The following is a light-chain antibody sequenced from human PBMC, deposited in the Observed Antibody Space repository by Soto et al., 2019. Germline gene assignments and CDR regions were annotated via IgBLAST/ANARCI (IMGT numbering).Light chain of an antibody. CDR3: QQRSNWPPT. V-gene: IGKV3-11*01. J-gene: IGKJ4*01. Sequence: IILSQSPATLSLSPGERATLSCRSSQSVVDYLAWYQQKPGQAPRLLMYDVAKRATGTPARFSGSGSGTDFTLTISSLEPEDFAVYYCQQRSNWPPTFGGGTKVDI. CDR1: QSVVDY. CDR2: DVA.